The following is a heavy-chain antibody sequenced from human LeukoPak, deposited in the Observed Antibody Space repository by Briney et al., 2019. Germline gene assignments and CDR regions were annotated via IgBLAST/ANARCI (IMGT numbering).Heavy chain of an antibody. CDR3: ARVGVYYDSSGYYHQFDY. J-gene: IGHJ4*02. D-gene: IGHD3-22*01. CDR2: IYYSGST. CDR1: GGSISSHY. Sequence: SETLSLTCTVSGGSISSHYWSWIRQPPGKGLEWIGYIYYSGSTNYNPSLKSRVTISVDTSKNQFSLKLSSVTAADAAVYYCARVGVYYDSSGYYHQFDYWGQGTLVTVSS. V-gene: IGHV4-59*11.